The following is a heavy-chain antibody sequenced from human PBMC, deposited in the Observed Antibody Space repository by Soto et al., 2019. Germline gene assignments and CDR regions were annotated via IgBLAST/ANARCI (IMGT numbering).Heavy chain of an antibody. D-gene: IGHD3-16*01. J-gene: IGHJ6*02. V-gene: IGHV1-18*01. CDR2: ISPYNGNT. CDR3: ARGIGGYFGVDYYYGMDV. CDR1: GYTFTSYG. Sequence: QVQLVQSGAEVKKPGASVKVSCKASGYTFTSYGISWVRQAPGQGLEWMGWISPYNGNTNYAQKLQGRVTMTTDTATSTAYMELSSLRSDDTAVNYCARGIGGYFGVDYYYGMDVWGQGTTVTVSS.